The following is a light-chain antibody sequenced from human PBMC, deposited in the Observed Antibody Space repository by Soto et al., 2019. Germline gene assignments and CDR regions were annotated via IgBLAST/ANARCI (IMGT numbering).Light chain of an antibody. J-gene: IGKJ4*01. CDR3: QQYDNLPQGT. CDR1: QDISNY. Sequence: DIQMTQSPSSLSASVGDRVTITCQASQDISNYLNWYQQKPGKAPKLLIYDASNLETGVPSRFSGSGSGTDFTFTISSLQPEDMATYDCQQYDNLPQGTFGGGTKVEVK. CDR2: DAS. V-gene: IGKV1-33*01.